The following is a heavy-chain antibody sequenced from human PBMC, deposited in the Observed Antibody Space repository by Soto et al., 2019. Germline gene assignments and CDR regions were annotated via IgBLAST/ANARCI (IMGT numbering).Heavy chain of an antibody. V-gene: IGHV4-59*01. CDR2: IHNSGGT. D-gene: IGHD3-22*01. Sequence: QVQLQESGPGLVKPSETLSLTCTVSGVSISSAYWSWIRQPPGKGPEWIGYIHNSGGTNYNPSLTSRVTFSVDTSKNQFSLRLSSVTTADTAMYYCARGYFDSRGYSNTFDIWGQGTMVTVSS. CDR3: ARGYFDSRGYSNTFDI. J-gene: IGHJ3*02. CDR1: GVSISSAY.